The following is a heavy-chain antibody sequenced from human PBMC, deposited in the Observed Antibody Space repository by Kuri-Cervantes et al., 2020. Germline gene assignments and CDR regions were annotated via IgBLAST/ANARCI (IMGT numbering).Heavy chain of an antibody. CDR1: GFTFSNFA. D-gene: IGHD3-22*01. CDR2: ISGSGGST. CDR3: AREAYTSGRAGCFDI. V-gene: IGHV3-23*01. J-gene: IGHJ3*02. Sequence: GGSLRLSCAASGFTFSNFAMTWVRQAPGKGLEWVSAISGSGGSTYYADSVKGRLTISRDNSKDMLYLQLDSLTTEDTAVYLCAREAYTSGRAGCFDIWGQGTVVTVSS.